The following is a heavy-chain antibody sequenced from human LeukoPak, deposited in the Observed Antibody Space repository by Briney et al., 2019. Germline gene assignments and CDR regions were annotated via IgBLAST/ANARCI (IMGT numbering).Heavy chain of an antibody. J-gene: IGHJ4*02. Sequence: GGSLRLSCAASGFTFSSYAMHWVRQAPGKGLEWVAVISYDGSNKYYADSVKGRFTISRDNSKNTLYLQMNSLRAEDTAVYYCPRDLGYWGQGTLVTVSS. CDR3: PRDLGY. CDR2: ISYDGSNK. V-gene: IGHV3-30-3*01. CDR1: GFTFSSYA.